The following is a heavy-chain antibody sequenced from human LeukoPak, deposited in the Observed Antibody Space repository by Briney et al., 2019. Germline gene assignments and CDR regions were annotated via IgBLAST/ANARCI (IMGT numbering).Heavy chain of an antibody. V-gene: IGHV3-33*01. D-gene: IGHD6-13*01. CDR3: ARDGSSWYEGYYFDY. Sequence: PGGSLRLSCAASGFTFSSYGMHWVRQAPGKGLEWVAVIWCDGSNKYYADSVKGRFTISRDNSKNTLYLQMNSLRAEDTAVYYCARDGSSWYEGYYFDYWGQGTLVTVSS. J-gene: IGHJ4*02. CDR1: GFTFSSYG. CDR2: IWCDGSNK.